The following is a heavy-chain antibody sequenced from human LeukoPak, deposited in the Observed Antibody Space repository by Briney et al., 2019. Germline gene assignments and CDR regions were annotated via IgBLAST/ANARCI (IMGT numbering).Heavy chain of an antibody. CDR1: GFTFSSYA. CDR2: ISGSGGST. Sequence: GGSLRLSCAASGFTFSSYAMSWVRQAPGKGLEWVSAISGSGGSTYYADSVKGRFTISRDNAKNSLYLQMNSLRAEDTALYYCAKDNGLRYFDWLFNYWGQGTLVTVSS. J-gene: IGHJ4*02. CDR3: AKDNGLRYFDWLFNY. V-gene: IGHV3-23*01. D-gene: IGHD3-9*01.